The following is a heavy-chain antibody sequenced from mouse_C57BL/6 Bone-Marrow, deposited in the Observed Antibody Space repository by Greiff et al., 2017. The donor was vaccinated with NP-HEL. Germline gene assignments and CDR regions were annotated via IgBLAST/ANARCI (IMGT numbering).Heavy chain of an antibody. CDR2: IHPNSGST. J-gene: IGHJ2*01. Sequence: VQLQQPGAELVKPGASVKLSCKASGYTFTSYWMPWVKQRPGQGLEWIGMIHPNSGSTNYNEKFKSKATLTVDKSSSTAYMQLSSLTSEDAAVDYCARTGNLSGLRRFDDWGQGTTLTVSS. CDR1: GYTFTSYW. D-gene: IGHD2-4*01. CDR3: ARTGNLSGLRRFDD. V-gene: IGHV1-64*01.